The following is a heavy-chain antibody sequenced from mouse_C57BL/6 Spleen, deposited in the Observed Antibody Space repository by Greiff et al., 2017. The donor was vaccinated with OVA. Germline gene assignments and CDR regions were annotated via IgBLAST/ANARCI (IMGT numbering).Heavy chain of an antibody. CDR2: IDPETGGT. D-gene: IGHD1-1*01. J-gene: IGHJ4*01. CDR3: TARTPQFIPYAMDY. CDR1: GYTFTDYE. V-gene: IGHV1-15*01. Sequence: QVQLQQSGAELVRPGASVTLSCKASGYTFTDYEMHWVKQTPVHGLEWIGAIDPETGGTAYNQKFKGKAILTADKSSSTAYMELRSLTSEDSAVYYCTARTPQFIPYAMDYWGQGTSVTVSS.